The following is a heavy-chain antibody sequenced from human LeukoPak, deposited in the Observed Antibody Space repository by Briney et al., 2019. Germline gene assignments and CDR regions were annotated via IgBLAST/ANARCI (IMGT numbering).Heavy chain of an antibody. CDR2: INQSGGT. J-gene: IGHJ4*02. D-gene: IGHD6-19*01. CDR1: GGSFSGYY. V-gene: IGHV4-34*01. Sequence: SETLSLTCAVYGGSFSGYYWSWIRQPQGKGLEWIGEINQSGGTNYNPSLKSRVSILIDTSKNQFSLKLSSVTAADTAVYYCARGPSSGWYLSYWGQGTLVTVSS. CDR3: ARGPSSGWYLSY.